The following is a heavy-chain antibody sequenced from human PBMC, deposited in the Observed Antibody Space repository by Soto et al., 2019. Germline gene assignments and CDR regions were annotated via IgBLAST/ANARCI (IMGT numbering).Heavy chain of an antibody. J-gene: IGHJ4*02. CDR3: ASRSPALDY. Sequence: QVQLVESEGGVVQPGRSLRLSCAASGFPFSTYGMHWVRQAPGKGLEWVAVIWSDGSNKYYADSVKGRFTISRDNSKNTLYLQMHSLRAEDTAVYYCASRSPALDYGGQGTLVTVSS. D-gene: IGHD2-2*01. CDR1: GFPFSTYG. CDR2: IWSDGSNK. V-gene: IGHV3-33*01.